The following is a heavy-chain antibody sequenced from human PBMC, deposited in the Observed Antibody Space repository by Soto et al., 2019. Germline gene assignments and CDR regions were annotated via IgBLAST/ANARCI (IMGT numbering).Heavy chain of an antibody. CDR2: INGYNGKT. V-gene: IGHV1-18*01. J-gene: IGHJ4*02. Sequence: ASVKDSCNNSGYIFTNFAINWVRQAPGQGLEWMGWINGYNGKTNYAQKLQGRVTMNTYTSTTTAYMVLRSLSCDVTAICFCASGPDPTCFDHWGEATLVTVSS. CDR1: GYIFTNFA. CDR3: ASGPDPTCFDH.